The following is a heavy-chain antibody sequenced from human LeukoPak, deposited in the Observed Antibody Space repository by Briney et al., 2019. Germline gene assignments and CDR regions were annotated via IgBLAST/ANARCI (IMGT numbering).Heavy chain of an antibody. D-gene: IGHD6-13*01. V-gene: IGHV3-7*01. Sequence: PGGSLRLSCAASGFTVSSNYMSWVRQAPGKGLEWVANIEEDGNKKNYVDSVKGRFTISRDNVKNSICLQMNSLRADDTAVYYCARGRGIALWGQGTLVTVSS. CDR3: ARGRGIAL. CDR2: IEEDGNKK. J-gene: IGHJ4*02. CDR1: GFTVSSNY.